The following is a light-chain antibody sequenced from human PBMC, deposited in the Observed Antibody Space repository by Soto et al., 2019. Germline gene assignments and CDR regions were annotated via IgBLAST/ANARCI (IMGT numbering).Light chain of an antibody. CDR2: KIS. J-gene: IGKJ2*01. CDR1: QSLVHIDGNTY. CDR3: MQATQSYT. V-gene: IGKV2-24*01. Sequence: DIVLTQTRLSSPVTLGRPASISCRSSQSLVHIDGNTYFNWLQQRPGQPPRLLIYKISNRFPGVPDRFSGSGAGTDFTLKISRVEAEDVGVYYCMQATQSYTFGQGTRLEIK.